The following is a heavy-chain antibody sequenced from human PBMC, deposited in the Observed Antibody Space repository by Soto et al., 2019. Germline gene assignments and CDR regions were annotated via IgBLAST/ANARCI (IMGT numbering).Heavy chain of an antibody. CDR2: INHSGST. CDR3: ARGAFRSGPAIWCDP. CDR1: GGSFSGYY. V-gene: IGHV4-34*01. J-gene: IGHJ5*02. D-gene: IGHD6-25*01. Sequence: QVQLQQWGAGLLKPSETLSLTCAVYGGSFSGYYWSWIRQPPGKGLEWFGEINHSGSTNYNPSLKSRVTISADTSKNQFSLRLSSVTAANTAVYYCARGAFRSGPAIWCDPWGQGTLVTVSS.